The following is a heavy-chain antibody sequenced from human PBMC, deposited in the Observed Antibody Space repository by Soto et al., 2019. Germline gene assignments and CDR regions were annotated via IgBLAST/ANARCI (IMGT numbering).Heavy chain of an antibody. V-gene: IGHV3-21*01. J-gene: IGHJ1*01. CDR3: ARDSSDLWEPDQYFQH. D-gene: IGHD1-26*01. CDR2: ITGSSTYI. CDR1: GFTFSGYS. Sequence: EVQLVESGGGPVQPGGSLRLSCAASGFTFSGYSMNWVRQAPGKGLEWVSSITGSSTYIYYADSVKGRFTISRDNAKNALYLQMNSLRAEDTAVYYCARDSSDLWEPDQYFQHWGLGTLVTVSS.